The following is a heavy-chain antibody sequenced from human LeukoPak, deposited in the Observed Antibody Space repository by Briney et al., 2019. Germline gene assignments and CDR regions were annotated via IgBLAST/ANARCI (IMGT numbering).Heavy chain of an antibody. V-gene: IGHV3-74*01. Sequence: GGSLRVSCAASGFTFSSYWMHWVRQAPGKGLVWVSRINSDGSSTSYADSVKGRFTISRDNAKNTLYLQMNSLRAEDTAVYYCARGAAVAGSELLYYWGQGTLVTVSS. CDR1: GFTFSSYW. D-gene: IGHD6-19*01. CDR2: INSDGSST. J-gene: IGHJ4*02. CDR3: ARGAAVAGSELLYY.